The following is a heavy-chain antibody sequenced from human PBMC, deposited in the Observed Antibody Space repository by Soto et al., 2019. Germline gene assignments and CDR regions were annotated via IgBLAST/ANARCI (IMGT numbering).Heavy chain of an antibody. CDR3: AREVEGSTGTKLFDP. J-gene: IGHJ5*02. V-gene: IGHV3-20*01. CDR2: INWKGDRS. Sequence: EEQLVESGGGVVRPGGSLRLSCAASGFTFDDYGMSWVRQTPGKGLEWVAGINWKGDRSGHADSVKGRFTITRDNAKNSLYLQMNSLRAEDTAFYHCAREVEGSTGTKLFDPWGQGTLVTVSS. CDR1: GFTFDDYG. D-gene: IGHD1-1*01.